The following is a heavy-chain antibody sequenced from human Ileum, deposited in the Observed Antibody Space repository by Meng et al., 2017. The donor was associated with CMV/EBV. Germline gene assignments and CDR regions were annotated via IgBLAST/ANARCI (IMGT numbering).Heavy chain of an antibody. J-gene: IGHJ4*02. D-gene: IGHD1-7*01. V-gene: IGHV3-30*04. Sequence: GGSLRLSCAGSGFTFSKFAMHWVRQAPGKGLEWVALISHDGRNQFYADSVKGRVKGRFTISRDNSKSTLYLQINSLRGEETAVYYCARDPLELGVNDSFDYWGQGTLVTVSS. CDR2: ISHDGRNQ. CDR3: ARDPLELGVNDSFDY. CDR1: GFTFSKFA.